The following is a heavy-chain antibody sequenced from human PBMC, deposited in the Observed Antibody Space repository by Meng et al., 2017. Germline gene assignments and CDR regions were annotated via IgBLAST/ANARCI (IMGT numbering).Heavy chain of an antibody. Sequence: SETLSLTCTVSGCSISSYYWSWIRQPPGKGLEWIGYIYYSGSTNSNPSLKSRVTISVDTSKNQFSLKLSSVTAADTAVYYCARVRGYYYGSGSAAAFDIWGQGTMVTVSS. CDR2: IYYSGST. D-gene: IGHD3-10*01. CDR3: ARVRGYYYGSGSAAAFDI. J-gene: IGHJ3*02. CDR1: GCSISSYY. V-gene: IGHV4-59*01.